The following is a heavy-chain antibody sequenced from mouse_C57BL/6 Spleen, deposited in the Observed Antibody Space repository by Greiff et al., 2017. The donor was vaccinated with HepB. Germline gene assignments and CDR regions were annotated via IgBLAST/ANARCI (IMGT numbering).Heavy chain of an antibody. CDR3: TRVGYDGAWFAY. J-gene: IGHJ3*01. Sequence: EVMLVESGEGLVKPGGSLKLSCAASGFTFSSYAMSWVRQTPEKRLEWVAYISSGGDYIYYADTVKGRFTISRDNARNTLYLQMSSLKSEDTAMYYCTRVGYDGAWFAYWGQGTLVTVSA. V-gene: IGHV5-9-1*02. CDR1: GFTFSSYA. CDR2: ISSGGDYI. D-gene: IGHD2-2*01.